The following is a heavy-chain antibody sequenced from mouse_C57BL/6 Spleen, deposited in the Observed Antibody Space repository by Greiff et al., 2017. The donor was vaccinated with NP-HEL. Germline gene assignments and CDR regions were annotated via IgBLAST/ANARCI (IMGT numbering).Heavy chain of an antibody. V-gene: IGHV5-9-1*02. CDR1: GFTFSSYA. J-gene: IGHJ1*03. CDR3: TSAYESNYGYFEV. Sequence: EVKVVESGEGLVKPGGSLKLSCAASGFTFSSYAMSWVRQTPEKRLEWVAYISSGGDYIYYADTVKGRFTISRDNARNTLYLQMSSLKSEDTAMYYCTSAYESNYGYFEVWGTGTTVTVSS. CDR2: ISSGGDYI. D-gene: IGHD2-5*01.